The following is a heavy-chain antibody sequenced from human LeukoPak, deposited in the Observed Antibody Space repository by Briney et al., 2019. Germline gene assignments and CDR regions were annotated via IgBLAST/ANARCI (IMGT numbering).Heavy chain of an antibody. J-gene: IGHJ4*02. D-gene: IGHD4-23*01. CDR1: GFTFNNYW. V-gene: IGHV3-7*04. CDR3: ARGGGNFDY. CDR2: IKQDGSEK. Sequence: PGGSLRLSCAASGFTFNNYWMSWVRQAPGTGLEWVANIKQDGSEKYYVDSVKGRFTISRDNAKNSLYLQMNSLRAEDTAVYYCARGGGNFDYWGQGSLVTVSS.